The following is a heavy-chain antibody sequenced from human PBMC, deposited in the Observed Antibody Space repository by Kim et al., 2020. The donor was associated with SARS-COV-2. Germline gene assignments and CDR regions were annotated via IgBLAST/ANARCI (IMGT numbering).Heavy chain of an antibody. CDR2: IYYSGST. CDR3: ARWFLVATIIDY. Sequence: SETLSLTCTVSGGSISSGGYYWSWIRQHPGKGLEWIGYIYYSGSTYYNPYLKSRVTISVDTSKNQFSLKLSSVTAADTAVYYCARWFLVATIIDYWGQGTLGTVSS. V-gene: IGHV4-31*03. CDR1: GGSISSGGYY. J-gene: IGHJ4*02. D-gene: IGHD5-12*01.